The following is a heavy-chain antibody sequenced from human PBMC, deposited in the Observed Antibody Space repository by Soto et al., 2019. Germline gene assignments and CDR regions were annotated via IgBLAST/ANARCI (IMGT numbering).Heavy chain of an antibody. D-gene: IGHD2-2*01. J-gene: IGHJ6*03. CDR3: AKTRYCSSTSCPVTDYYYYMDV. CDR2: ISGSGGST. Sequence: SGGSLRLSCAASGFTFSSYAMSWVRQAPGKGLEWVSAISGSGGSTYYADSVKGRITISRDNSKNTLYLQMNSLRAEDTAVYYCAKTRYCSSTSCPVTDYYYYMDVWGKGTTVTVSS. V-gene: IGHV3-23*01. CDR1: GFTFSSYA.